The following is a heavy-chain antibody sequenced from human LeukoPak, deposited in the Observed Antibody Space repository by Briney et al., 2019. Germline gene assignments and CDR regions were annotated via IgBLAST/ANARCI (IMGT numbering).Heavy chain of an antibody. Sequence: SETLSLTCAVYGGSFSGYYWSWIRQPPGKGLEWIGEINHSGSTYYNPSLKSRVTISVDTSKNQFSLKLSSVTAADTAVYYCARFLKAAAYYFDYWGQGTLVTVSS. V-gene: IGHV4-34*01. CDR1: GGSFSGYY. CDR3: ARFLKAAAYYFDY. CDR2: INHSGST. J-gene: IGHJ4*02. D-gene: IGHD6-13*01.